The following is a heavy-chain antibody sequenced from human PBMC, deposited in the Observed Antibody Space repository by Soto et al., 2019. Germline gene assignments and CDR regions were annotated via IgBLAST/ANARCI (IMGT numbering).Heavy chain of an antibody. Sequence: PGESLKISCKGSGYSFTSYWIGWVRQMPGKGLEWMGIIYPGDSDTRYSPSFQGQVTISADKSISTAYLQWSSLKASDTAMYYCARHLGEMATIPLLDGMDVWGQGTTVTVSS. D-gene: IGHD5-12*01. CDR2: IYPGDSDT. CDR3: ARHLGEMATIPLLDGMDV. V-gene: IGHV5-51*01. CDR1: GYSFTSYW. J-gene: IGHJ6*02.